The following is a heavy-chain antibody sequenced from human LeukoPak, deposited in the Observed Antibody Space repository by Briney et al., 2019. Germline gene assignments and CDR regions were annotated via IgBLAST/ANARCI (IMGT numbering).Heavy chain of an antibody. CDR1: GFTFSSYG. CDR3: AKFHGSRRPTDDY. D-gene: IGHD3-10*01. V-gene: IGHV3-30*02. Sequence: GGSLRLSCAASGFTFSSYGMHWVRQAPGKGLEWVAFIRYDGSTKYYADSVKGRFNISRENSKNTLYLQMNSLRAADTAVYYCAKFHGSRRPTDDYWGQGTLVTVSS. CDR2: IRYDGSTK. J-gene: IGHJ4*02.